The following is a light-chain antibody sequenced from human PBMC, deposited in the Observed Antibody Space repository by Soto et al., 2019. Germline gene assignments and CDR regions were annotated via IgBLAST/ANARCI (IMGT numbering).Light chain of an antibody. J-gene: IGLJ1*01. CDR2: EVS. V-gene: IGLV2-14*01. CDR1: SSDVGNYKY. CDR3: SSDTSSGTYG. Sequence: QSALTQPASVSGSPGQSITISCTGTSSDVGNYKYVSGYQQHPGKAPKLMIYEVSNRPSGGSNRFSGSKSGNTAALTISGLQAEEETDYYCSSDTSSGTYGCGTGTKGTVL.